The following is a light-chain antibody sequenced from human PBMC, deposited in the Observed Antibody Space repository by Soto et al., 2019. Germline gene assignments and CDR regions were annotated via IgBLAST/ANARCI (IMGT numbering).Light chain of an antibody. Sequence: DIVMTQSPDSLTVSLGERATINCKSSQSVLYSANNKNYLAWYQQKPGQPPKLLISWASTRESGVPDRFSAGGSGSDFSLTISSLQAEDVAVYYCQQYYSTPLTFGGGTKVEIK. CDR2: WAS. CDR3: QQYYSTPLT. CDR1: QSVLYSANNKNY. V-gene: IGKV4-1*01. J-gene: IGKJ4*01.